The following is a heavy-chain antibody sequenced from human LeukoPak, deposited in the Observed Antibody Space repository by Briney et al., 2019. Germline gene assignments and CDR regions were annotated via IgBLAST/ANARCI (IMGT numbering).Heavy chain of an antibody. J-gene: IGHJ4*02. CDR3: ARGGDYDSSGYYFDY. CDR1: GYTFTSYA. CDR2: INAGNGNT. Sequence: GASVKVSCKASGYTFTSYAMHWVRQAPGQRLEWMGWINAGNGNTKYSQEFQGRVTITRDTSASTAYMELSSLRSEDMAVYYCARGGDYDSSGYYFDYWGQGTLVTVSS. D-gene: IGHD3-22*01. V-gene: IGHV1-3*03.